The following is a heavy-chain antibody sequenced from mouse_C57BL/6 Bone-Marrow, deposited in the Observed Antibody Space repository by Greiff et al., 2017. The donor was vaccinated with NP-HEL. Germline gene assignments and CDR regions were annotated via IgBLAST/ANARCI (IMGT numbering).Heavy chain of an antibody. V-gene: IGHV1-81*01. J-gene: IGHJ3*01. CDR2: IYPRSGNT. CDR3: ARYYGSSSWFAY. D-gene: IGHD1-1*01. Sequence: QVQLQQSGAELARPGASVKLSCKASGYTFTSYGISWVKQRTGQGLEWIGEIYPRSGNTYYNEKFKGKATLTADKSSSTAYMELRSQTSEDAAVYFCARYYGSSSWFAYWGQGTLVTVSA. CDR1: GYTFTSYG.